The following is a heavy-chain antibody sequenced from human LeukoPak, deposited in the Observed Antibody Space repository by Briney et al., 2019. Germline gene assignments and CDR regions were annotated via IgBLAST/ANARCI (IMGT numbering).Heavy chain of an antibody. V-gene: IGHV3-21*01. Sequence: GGSLRLSCAASGFTFSSYSMTWVRQAPGKGLEWVSSISSSSSYIYYADSVKGRFTISRDNARNSLYLQMNSLRAEDTAVYYCARGGYTLYWYFDLWGRGTLVTVSS. CDR2: ISSSSSYI. CDR1: GFTFSSYS. J-gene: IGHJ2*01. CDR3: ARGGYTLYWYFDL. D-gene: IGHD6-13*01.